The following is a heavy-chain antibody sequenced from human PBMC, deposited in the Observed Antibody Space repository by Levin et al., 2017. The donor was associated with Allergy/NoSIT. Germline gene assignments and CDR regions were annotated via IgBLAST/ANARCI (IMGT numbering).Heavy chain of an antibody. D-gene: IGHD6-19*01. Sequence: GESLKISCAASGFTFSSYAMHWVRQAPGKGLEWVAVISYDGSNKYYADSVKGRFTISRDNSKNTLYLQMNSLRAEDTAVYYCARVAVAGRGDFDYWGQGTLVTVSS. V-gene: IGHV3-30-3*01. CDR3: ARVAVAGRGDFDY. CDR2: ISYDGSNK. J-gene: IGHJ4*02. CDR1: GFTFSSYA.